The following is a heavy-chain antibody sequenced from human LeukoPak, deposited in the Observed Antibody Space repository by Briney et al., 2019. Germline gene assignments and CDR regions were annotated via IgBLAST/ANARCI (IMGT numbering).Heavy chain of an antibody. CDR2: INHSGST. CDR1: GGSFSGYY. CDR3: AGYSSGWYPDSYYYYYYMDV. Sequence: SETLSLTCGVSGGSFSGYYWNWIRQPPGKGLEWIGEINHSGSTYYNPSLKSRVTISVDTSKNQFSLKLSSVTAADTAVYYCAGYSSGWYPDSYYYYYYMDVWGKGTTVTVSS. D-gene: IGHD6-19*01. V-gene: IGHV4-34*01. J-gene: IGHJ6*03.